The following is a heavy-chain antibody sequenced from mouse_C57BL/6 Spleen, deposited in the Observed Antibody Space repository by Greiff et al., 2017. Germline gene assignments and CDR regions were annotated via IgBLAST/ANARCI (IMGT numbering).Heavy chain of an antibody. J-gene: IGHJ1*03. D-gene: IGHD1-1*01. CDR3: TTSHYYGSPHWYFDV. V-gene: IGHV14-4*01. CDR1: GFNIKDDY. Sequence: EVQLVESGAELVRPGASVKLSCTASGFNIKDDYMHWVKQRPEQGLEWIGWIDPENGDTEYASKFQGKATITANTSSNTAYLQLSSLTSEDTAVYYCTTSHYYGSPHWYFDVWGTGTTVTVSS. CDR2: IDPENGDT.